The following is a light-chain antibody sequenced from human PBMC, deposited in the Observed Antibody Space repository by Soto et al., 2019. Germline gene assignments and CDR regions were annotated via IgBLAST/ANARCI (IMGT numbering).Light chain of an antibody. Sequence: QSVLTQPASVSGSPGQSITISCTGTSSDVGGYKHVSWYQHHPSKAPKLMIYEVSNRPSGVSNRFSGSKSGYTASLTISRLQAEDEADYYCNSQRRSGRRVFGTGTKVTVL. V-gene: IGLV2-14*01. CDR1: SSDVGGYKH. CDR2: EVS. CDR3: NSQRRSGRRV. J-gene: IGLJ1*01.